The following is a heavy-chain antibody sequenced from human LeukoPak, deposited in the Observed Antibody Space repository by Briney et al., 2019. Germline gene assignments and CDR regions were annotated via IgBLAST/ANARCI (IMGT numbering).Heavy chain of an antibody. CDR3: ARKYYGSGSYYNWFDP. CDR1: GVSISSSIYY. J-gene: IGHJ5*02. CDR2: IYHSGST. V-gene: IGHV4-39*01. Sequence: SETLSLTCTVSGVSISSSIYYWGWIRQPPGKGLEWIGSIYHSGSTYYNPSLKSRVTISVDTSKNQFSLKLSSVTAADTAVYYCARKYYGSGSYYNWFDPWGQGTLVTVSS. D-gene: IGHD3-10*01.